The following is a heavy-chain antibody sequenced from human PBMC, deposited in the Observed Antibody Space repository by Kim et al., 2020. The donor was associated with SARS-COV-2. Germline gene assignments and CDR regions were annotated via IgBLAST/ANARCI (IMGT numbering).Heavy chain of an antibody. CDR3: ARLGSGAYYDSSGYYWGAFDI. J-gene: IGHJ3*02. Sequence: GESLKISCKGSGYSFTSYWISWVRQMPGKGLEWMGRIDPSDSYTNYSPSFQGHVTISADKSISTAYLQWSSLKASDTAMYYCARLGSGAYYDSSGYYWGAFDIWGQGTMVTVSP. V-gene: IGHV5-10-1*01. CDR1: GYSFTSYW. CDR2: IDPSDSYT. D-gene: IGHD3-22*01.